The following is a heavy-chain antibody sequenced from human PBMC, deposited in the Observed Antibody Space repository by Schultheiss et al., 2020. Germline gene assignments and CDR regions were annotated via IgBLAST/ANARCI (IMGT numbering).Heavy chain of an antibody. J-gene: IGHJ6*02. V-gene: IGHV5-51*01. CDR1: GYSFTSYW. D-gene: IGHD3-3*01. CDR3: ARLYVTIFGVVSWDPRYYGMDV. Sequence: GESLKIACKGSGYSFTSYWIGWVRQTPGKGLEWMGIFFQGHVTISADKSISTAYLQWSSLKASDTAMYYCARLYVTIFGVVSWDPRYYGMDVWGQGTTVTVSS.